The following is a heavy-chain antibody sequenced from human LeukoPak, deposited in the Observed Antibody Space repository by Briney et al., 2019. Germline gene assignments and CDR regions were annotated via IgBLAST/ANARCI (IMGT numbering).Heavy chain of an antibody. Sequence: SETLSLTCTVSGGSISSYYWSWIRQPPGKGLEWIGYIYYSGSTNYNPSLKSRVTISVDTSKNQFSLKLSSVTAADTAVYYCARFGVDIKAWWFDPWGQGTPVTVSS. J-gene: IGHJ5*02. V-gene: IGHV4-59*01. CDR3: ARFGVDIKAWWFDP. D-gene: IGHD3-16*01. CDR1: GGSISSYY. CDR2: IYYSGST.